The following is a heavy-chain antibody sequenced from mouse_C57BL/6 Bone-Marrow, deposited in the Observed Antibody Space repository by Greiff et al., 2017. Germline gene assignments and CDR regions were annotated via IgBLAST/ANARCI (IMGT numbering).Heavy chain of an antibody. CDR2: ISGGGGNT. J-gene: IGHJ3*01. Sequence: EVKLVESGGGLVKPGGSLKLSCAASGFTFSSYTMSWVRQTPEKRLEWVATISGGGGNTYYPDSVKGRVTISRDNAKNTLYLQMGSLRSEDTALYYCARIAYWGQGTLVTVSA. CDR3: ARIAY. CDR1: GFTFSSYT. V-gene: IGHV5-9*01.